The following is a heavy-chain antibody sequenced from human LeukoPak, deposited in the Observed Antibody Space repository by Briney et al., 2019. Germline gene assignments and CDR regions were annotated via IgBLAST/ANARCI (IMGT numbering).Heavy chain of an antibody. D-gene: IGHD5-24*01. V-gene: IGHV4-59*08. CDR3: ARRGRDGYNWDY. CDR2: IYYSGST. Sequence: KTSETLSLTCTVSGGSISSYYWSWIRQPPGKGLEWIGYIYYSGSTNYNPSLKSRVTISVDTSKSQFSLKLSSVTAADTAVYYCARRGRDGYNWDYWGQGTLVTVSS. CDR1: GGSISSYY. J-gene: IGHJ4*02.